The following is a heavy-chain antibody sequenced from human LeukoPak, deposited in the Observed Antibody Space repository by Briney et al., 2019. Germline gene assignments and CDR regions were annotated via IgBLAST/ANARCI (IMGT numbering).Heavy chain of an antibody. CDR2: ISSRGSAI. CDR1: GFTFSSYE. D-gene: IGHD6-13*01. CDR3: ARGYGAGTYSDY. J-gene: IGHJ4*02. V-gene: IGHV3-48*03. Sequence: GGSLRLSCAASGFTFSSYEMNWVRQAPGKGLEWVSYISSRGSAIYYADSVKGRFTISRDNAKNSLYLQMNSLRAEDTAVYYCARGYGAGTYSDYWGQGTLVTVSS.